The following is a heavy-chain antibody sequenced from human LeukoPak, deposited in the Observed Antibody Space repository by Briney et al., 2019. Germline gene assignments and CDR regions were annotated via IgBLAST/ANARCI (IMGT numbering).Heavy chain of an antibody. V-gene: IGHV1-8*03. Sequence: EASVKVSCKASGYTFTSYDINWVRQATGQGLEWMGWMNPNSGNTGYAQKFQGRVTITRNTSISTAYMELSSLRSEDTAVYYCARSYYDFWSGYYDYWGQGTLVTVSS. J-gene: IGHJ4*02. CDR3: ARSYYDFWSGYYDY. CDR1: GYTFTSYD. CDR2: MNPNSGNT. D-gene: IGHD3-3*01.